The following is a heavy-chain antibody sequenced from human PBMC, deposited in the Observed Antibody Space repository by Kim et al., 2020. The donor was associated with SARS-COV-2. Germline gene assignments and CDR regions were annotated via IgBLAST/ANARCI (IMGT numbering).Heavy chain of an antibody. CDR2: INHSGST. CDR1: GGSFSGYY. CDR3: ARGRRVATNDFDY. D-gene: IGHD5-12*01. V-gene: IGHV4-34*01. J-gene: IGHJ4*02. Sequence: SETLSLTCAVYGGSFSGYYWSWIRQPPGKGLEWIGEINHSGSTNYNPSLKSRVTISVDTSKNQFSLKLSSVTAADTAVYYCARGRRVATNDFDYWGQGTLVTVSS.